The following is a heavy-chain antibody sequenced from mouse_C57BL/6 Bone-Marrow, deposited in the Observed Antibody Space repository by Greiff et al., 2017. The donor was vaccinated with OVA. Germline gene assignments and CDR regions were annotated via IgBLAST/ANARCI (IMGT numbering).Heavy chain of an antibody. CDR1: GYTFTSYG. CDR2: IYPRSGNT. J-gene: IGHJ1*03. D-gene: IGHD1-3*01. Sequence: VQLQQSGAELARPGASVKLSCKASGYTFTSYGISWVKQRTGQGLEWIGEIYPRSGNTYYNEKFKGKATLTADKSSSTAYMELRSLTSEDSAVYFGAREAVYSYWYFDVWGTGTTVTVSS. CDR3: AREAVYSYWYFDV. V-gene: IGHV1-81*01.